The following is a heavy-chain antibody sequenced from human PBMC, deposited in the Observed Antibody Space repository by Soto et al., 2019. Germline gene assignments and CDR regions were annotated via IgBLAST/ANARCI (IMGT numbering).Heavy chain of an antibody. Sequence: QVQLVQSGAEVKKPGASVKVSCKASGYTFTSYYMHWVRQSPGQGLEWMEIINPSGGSTSYAQKFQGRVTMTRDTSTSTVYMELSSLRSEDTAVYYCARVMRDCSSTSCYGRYFDYWGQGTLVTVSS. J-gene: IGHJ4*02. D-gene: IGHD2-2*01. CDR1: GYTFTSYY. CDR2: INPSGGST. CDR3: ARVMRDCSSTSCYGRYFDY. V-gene: IGHV1-46*03.